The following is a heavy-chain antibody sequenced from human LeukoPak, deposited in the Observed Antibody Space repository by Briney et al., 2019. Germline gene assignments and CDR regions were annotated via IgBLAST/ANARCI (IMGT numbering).Heavy chain of an antibody. CDR2: MNPNSGNT. Sequence: ASVKVSCKASGYTFTSYDINWVRQATGQGLEWMGWMNPNSGNTGYAQKFQGRVTMTRNTSIGTAYMELSSLRSEDTAVYYCARGLSVTDDFDYWGQGTLVTVSS. CDR1: GYTFTSYD. V-gene: IGHV1-8*01. J-gene: IGHJ4*02. CDR3: ARGLSVTDDFDY. D-gene: IGHD1-14*01.